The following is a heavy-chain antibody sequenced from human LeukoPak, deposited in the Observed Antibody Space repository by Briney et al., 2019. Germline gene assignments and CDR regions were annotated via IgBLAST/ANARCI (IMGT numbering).Heavy chain of an antibody. CDR2: IYYSGST. D-gene: IGHD3-22*01. CDR3: AREGDSSGYYYEEDAFDI. J-gene: IGHJ3*02. CDR1: GGSIGSYY. Sequence: PSETLSLTCTVSGGSIGSYYWSWIRQPPGKGLEWIGYIYYSGSTNYDPSLKSRVTISVDTSKNQFSLKLSSVTAADTAVYYCAREGDSSGYYYEEDAFDIWGQGTMVTVSS. V-gene: IGHV4-59*01.